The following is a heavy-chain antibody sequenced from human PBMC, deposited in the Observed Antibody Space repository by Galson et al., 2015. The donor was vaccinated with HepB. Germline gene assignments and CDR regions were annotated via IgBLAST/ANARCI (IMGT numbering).Heavy chain of an antibody. Sequence: ETLSLTCTVSGGSISSSSYYWGWIRQPPGKGLEWIGSIYYSGSTYYNPSLKSRVTISVDTSKNQFSLKLSSVTAADTAVYYCARSLTWGYSNYEPYNWFDPWGQGTLVTVSS. CDR2: IYYSGST. D-gene: IGHD4-11*01. CDR1: GGSISSSSYY. CDR3: ARSLTWGYSNYEPYNWFDP. J-gene: IGHJ5*02. V-gene: IGHV4-39*01.